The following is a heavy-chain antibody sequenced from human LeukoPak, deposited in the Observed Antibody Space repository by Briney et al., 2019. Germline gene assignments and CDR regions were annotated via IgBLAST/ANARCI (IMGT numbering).Heavy chain of an antibody. CDR3: ARLIFGVVNWFDP. D-gene: IGHD3-3*01. Sequence: PSETLSLTCTVSGYSISSGYYWGWIRQPPGKGLEWIGSIYHSGGTYYNPSLKSRVTISVDTSKNQFSLKLSSVTAADTAVYYCARLIFGVVNWFDPWGQGTLVTVSS. CDR1: GYSISSGYY. CDR2: IYHSGGT. V-gene: IGHV4-38-2*02. J-gene: IGHJ5*02.